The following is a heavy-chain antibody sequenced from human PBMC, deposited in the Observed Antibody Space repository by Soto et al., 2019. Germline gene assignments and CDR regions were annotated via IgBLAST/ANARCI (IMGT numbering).Heavy chain of an antibody. J-gene: IGHJ3*02. CDR1: GFTFISYG. Sequence: WGSLRLSCAASGFTFISYGIHFFRHAPGKGLEWVAVISYDGSNKYYADSVKGRFTISRDNSKNTLYLQMNSLRAEDTAVYYCAKDQTYAFDIWGQGTMVTVSS. V-gene: IGHV3-30*18. CDR2: ISYDGSNK. CDR3: AKDQTYAFDI.